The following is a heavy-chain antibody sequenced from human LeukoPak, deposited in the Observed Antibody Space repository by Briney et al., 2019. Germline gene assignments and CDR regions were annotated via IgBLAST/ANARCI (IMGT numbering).Heavy chain of an antibody. CDR3: ARGDGFGATIYYYYYMDV. CDR2: IIPIFGTA. J-gene: IGHJ6*03. V-gene: IGHV1-69*06. CDR1: GGTFSSYA. Sequence: SVKVSCKASGGTFSSYAISWARQAPGQGLEWMGGIIPIFGTANYAQKFQGRVTITADKSTSTAYMELSSLRSEDTAVYYCARGDGFGATIYYYYYMDVWGKGTTVTVSS. D-gene: IGHD3-10*01.